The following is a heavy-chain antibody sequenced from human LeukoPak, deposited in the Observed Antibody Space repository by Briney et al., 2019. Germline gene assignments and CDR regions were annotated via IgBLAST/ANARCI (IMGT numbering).Heavy chain of an antibody. CDR2: IFYSGST. D-gene: IGHD6-19*01. CDR1: GDSIASSSYY. V-gene: IGHV4-39*07. J-gene: IGHJ5*02. CDR3: LRQWLANWFDP. Sequence: SETLSLTCTVSGDSIASSSYYWGWVRQPPGKGLEWIGSIFYSGSTDYSPSLKSRVTISVDTSKNQFSLNLSSVTAADTAVYYCLRQWLANWFDPWGQGTLVIVSS.